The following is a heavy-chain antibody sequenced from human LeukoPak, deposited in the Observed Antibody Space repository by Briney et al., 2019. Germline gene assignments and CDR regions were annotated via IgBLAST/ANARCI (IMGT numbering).Heavy chain of an antibody. CDR1: GFTFDDYA. D-gene: IGHD3-3*01. V-gene: IGHV3-43D*04. J-gene: IGHJ6*03. CDR2: ISWDGGST. CDR3: AKDGLFGVVTPYYYYYMDV. Sequence: GGSLRLSCAASGFTFDDYAMHWVRQAPGKGLEWVSLISWDGGSTYYADSVKGRFTISRDNSKNSLYLQMNSLRAEDTALYYCAKDGLFGVVTPYYYYYMDVWGKGTSVTVSS.